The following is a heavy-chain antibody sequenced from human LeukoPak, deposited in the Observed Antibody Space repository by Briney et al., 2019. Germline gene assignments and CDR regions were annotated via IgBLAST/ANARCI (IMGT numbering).Heavy chain of an antibody. J-gene: IGHJ6*03. D-gene: IGHD1-1*01. V-gene: IGHV3-13*01. CDR1: GFTFSSFD. Sequence: GGSLILSCAASGFTFSSFDIHWVRQPTGQGLELVSTIGSASDTYYPGSVEGRFTLARDNAKNSLYLQMNSLTAGDTAVYYCARGPPRGKYYYLDVWGKGNTVTVSS. CDR2: IGSASDT. CDR3: ARGPPRGKYYYLDV.